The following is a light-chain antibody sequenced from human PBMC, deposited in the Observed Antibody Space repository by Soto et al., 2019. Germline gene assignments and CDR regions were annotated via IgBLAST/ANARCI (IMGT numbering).Light chain of an antibody. CDR3: QQSYSTPLT. Sequence: QMSQSPSSLSESVGDRVTITCRASQSISSYLNWYQQKPGKAPKLLIYAASSLQSGVPSRFSGSGSGTDITLTISSLQPEDFATYYCQQSYSTPLTFGGGTKVEIK. V-gene: IGKV1-39*01. CDR2: AAS. CDR1: QSISSY. J-gene: IGKJ4*01.